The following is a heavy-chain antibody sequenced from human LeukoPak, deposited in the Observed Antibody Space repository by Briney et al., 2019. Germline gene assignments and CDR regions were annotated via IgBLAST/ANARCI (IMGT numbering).Heavy chain of an antibody. D-gene: IGHD3-10*01. Sequence: SETLSLTCAVYGGYFSGTYWSWIRQPPGKGLEWIGEINHSGSTNYNPSLKSRVTISVDTSKNQFSLKLSSVTAADTAVYYCARDYPGDYGSGSYLVNWFDPWGQGTLVTVSS. V-gene: IGHV4-34*01. CDR2: INHSGST. J-gene: IGHJ5*02. CDR1: GGYFSGTY. CDR3: ARDYPGDYGSGSYLVNWFDP.